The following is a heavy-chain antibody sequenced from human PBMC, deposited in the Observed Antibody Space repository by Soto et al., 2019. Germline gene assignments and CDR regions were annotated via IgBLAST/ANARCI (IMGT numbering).Heavy chain of an antibody. Sequence: QVQLQESGPGQVKPAQTLSLTCTVSGSSISSADYYWSWIRQPPGKVLEWIGYFYYSGSTYHNPSLKSRLTISGDASNNQFSLKLTSVTATDTAVYYCARLNMVRGLYYYDMDVWGQGTTVTVSS. CDR2: FYYSGST. D-gene: IGHD3-10*01. CDR1: GSSISSADYY. CDR3: ARLNMVRGLYYYDMDV. J-gene: IGHJ6*02. V-gene: IGHV4-30-4*01.